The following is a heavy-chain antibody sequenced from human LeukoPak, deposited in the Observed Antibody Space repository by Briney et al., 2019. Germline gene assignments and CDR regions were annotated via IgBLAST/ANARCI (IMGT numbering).Heavy chain of an antibody. CDR3: ARAHPLDY. V-gene: IGHV3-74*01. CDR2: INSDGSST. J-gene: IGHJ4*02. CDR1: GFTFSSHW. Sequence: GGSLSLSCAASGFTFSSHWMHWVRHAPGQGLVWVSRINSDGSSTSYADSVKGRFTISRDNAKNTLYLQMNSLRAEDTAVYYCARAHPLDYWGQGTLVTVSS.